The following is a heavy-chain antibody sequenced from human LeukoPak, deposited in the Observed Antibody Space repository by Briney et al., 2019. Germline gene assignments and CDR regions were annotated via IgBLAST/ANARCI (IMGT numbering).Heavy chain of an antibody. CDR3: ARDCGGGDCYNYYYYGMDV. J-gene: IGHJ6*02. CDR2: ISAYNGNT. CDR1: GYTLTSYG. Sequence: ASVKVFCKASGYTLTSYGISWVRQAPGQGLEWMGWISAYNGNTNYAQKLQGRVTMTTDTSTSTAYMELRSLRSDDTAVYYCARDCGGGDCYNYYYYGMDVWGQGTTVTVSS. D-gene: IGHD2-21*02. V-gene: IGHV1-18*01.